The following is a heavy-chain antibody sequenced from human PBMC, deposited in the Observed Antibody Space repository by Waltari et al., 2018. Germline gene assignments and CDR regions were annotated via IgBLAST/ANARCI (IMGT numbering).Heavy chain of an antibody. D-gene: IGHD3-10*01. CDR3: AKDSPFGDD. CDR1: GFTFSNFA. CDR2: ISDSGSDT. J-gene: IGHJ4*02. Sequence: EVQLLDSGGGVVQSGGSLRLSCAASGFTFSNFAMTWVRQAQGKGLEWVSVISDSGSDTYYAESVKGRFTVSRDNSKNTLYLQMNSLRAEDTAVYQCAKDSPFGDDWGQGTLVTVSS. V-gene: IGHV3-23*01.